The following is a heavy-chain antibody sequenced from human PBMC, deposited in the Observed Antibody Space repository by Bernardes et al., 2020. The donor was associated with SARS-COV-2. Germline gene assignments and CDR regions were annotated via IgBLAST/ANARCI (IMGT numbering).Heavy chain of an antibody. J-gene: IGHJ6*02. CDR3: ARRPKGDFWSGYYNYYGMDV. CDR1: GYSFTSYW. V-gene: IGHV5-10-1*01. D-gene: IGHD3-3*01. Sequence: GESLKISCKGSGYSFTSYWISWVRQMPGKGLEWMGRIDPSDSYTNYSPSFQGHVTISADKSISTAYLQWSSLKASDTAMYYCARRPKGDFWSGYYNYYGMDVWGQGTTVTVSS. CDR2: IDPSDSYT.